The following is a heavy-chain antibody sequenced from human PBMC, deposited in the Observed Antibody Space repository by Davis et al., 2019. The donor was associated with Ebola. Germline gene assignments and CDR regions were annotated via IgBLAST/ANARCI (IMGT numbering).Heavy chain of an antibody. Sequence: ASVKVSCKASGYTFLGYYIHWVRQAPRQGLEWMGRINPNSGSTIYAQKFQGRVTMTTDTSISTAYMELSRLRSDDTAIYYCAREYRRAGGDWGQGTLVTVSS. D-gene: IGHD5-18*01. CDR2: INPNSGST. CDR3: AREYRRAGGD. CDR1: GYTFLGYY. V-gene: IGHV1-2*06. J-gene: IGHJ4*02.